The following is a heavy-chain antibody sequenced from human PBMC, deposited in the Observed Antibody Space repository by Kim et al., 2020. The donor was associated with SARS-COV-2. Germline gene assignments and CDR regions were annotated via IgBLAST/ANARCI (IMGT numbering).Heavy chain of an antibody. D-gene: IGHD6-13*01. J-gene: IGHJ4*02. CDR2: IIYSGVT. CDR1: GDSISNYY. CDR3: ARGGPGGSSWRLGY. Sequence: SETLSLTCSVSGDSISNYYWSWLRQSPGKGVEWIGHIIYSGVTECNPYFKSRVTISVDTSKNQFPLKLTSLTTADTAVYYCARGGPGGSSWRLGYWGQGTLVTVSS. V-gene: IGHV4-59*01.